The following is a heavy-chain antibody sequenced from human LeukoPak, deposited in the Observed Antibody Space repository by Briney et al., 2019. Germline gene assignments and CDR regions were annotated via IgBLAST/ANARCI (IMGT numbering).Heavy chain of an antibody. J-gene: IGHJ3*02. CDR2: ISYIGST. CDR1: GRSFSSHY. CDR3: ARDPTTVTKGLDI. V-gene: IGHV4-59*11. D-gene: IGHD4-17*01. Sequence: SETLSLTCTVSGRSFSSHYWSWIRQPPGKGLEWIGYISYIGSTNYNPSLKSRVTISVDTSKNQFSLKLSSVTAADTAVYYCARDPTTVTKGLDIWGQGTMVNVSS.